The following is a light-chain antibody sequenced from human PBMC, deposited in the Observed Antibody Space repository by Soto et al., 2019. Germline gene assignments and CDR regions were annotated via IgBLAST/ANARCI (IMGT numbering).Light chain of an antibody. Sequence: EIVLTQSPVTLSLSPGERATLSCRASQSVTDFLACYQQKPGHAPMLLIYDASNRATGIPARFSGSGSVTDFTLTISSLEPADVAVYYCQQRSSGPPWTFGQGTKVDIK. CDR1: QSVTDF. J-gene: IGKJ1*01. CDR2: DAS. V-gene: IGKV3-11*01. CDR3: QQRSSGPPWT.